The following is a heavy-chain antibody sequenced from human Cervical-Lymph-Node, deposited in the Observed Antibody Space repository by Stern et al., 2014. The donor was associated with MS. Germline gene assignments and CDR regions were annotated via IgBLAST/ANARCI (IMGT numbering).Heavy chain of an antibody. CDR1: DFTVSTNY. D-gene: IGHD3-10*01. Sequence: EVHLVESGGGLVQPGGSLRLSCAASDFTVSTNYMAWVRQAPGKALEWVSVIYSGGTTYYADSVKGRFTISRDNSKNTLYLQLNSLRAEDTAVYYCARVGYNSGSYFRRPDYFDYWGQGTLVTVSS. CDR3: ARVGYNSGSYFRRPDYFDY. CDR2: IYSGGTT. J-gene: IGHJ4*02. V-gene: IGHV3-66*01.